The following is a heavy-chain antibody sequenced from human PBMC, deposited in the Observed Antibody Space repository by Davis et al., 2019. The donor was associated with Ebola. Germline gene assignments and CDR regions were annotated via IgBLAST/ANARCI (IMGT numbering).Heavy chain of an antibody. D-gene: IGHD6-13*01. CDR1: GFTFSSYG. V-gene: IGHV3-30*18. CDR2: ISYDGSNK. J-gene: IGHJ4*02. CDR3: AKGTYSVH. Sequence: GGSLRLSCAASGFTFSSYGMHWVRQAPGKGLEWVAVISYDGSNKYYADSVKGRFTISRDNSKNTLYLQMNSLRAEDTAVYYCAKGTYSVHCGQGTLVTVSS.